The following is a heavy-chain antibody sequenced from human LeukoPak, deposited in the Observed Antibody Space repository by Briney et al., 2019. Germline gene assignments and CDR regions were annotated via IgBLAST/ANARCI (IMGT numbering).Heavy chain of an antibody. CDR2: INPTSGGT. CDR3: ARRALEQQLVIHVDY. V-gene: IGHV1-2*02. CDR1: GYTFSGYY. D-gene: IGHD6-13*01. J-gene: IGHJ4*02. Sequence: SVKVSCKTSGYTFSGYYLHWVRQAPGQGLEWMGWINPTSGGTKFAQKFQGRVTMTRDTSISTAYMELYSLRSDDTAVYYCARRALEQQLVIHVDYWGQGTLVTVSS.